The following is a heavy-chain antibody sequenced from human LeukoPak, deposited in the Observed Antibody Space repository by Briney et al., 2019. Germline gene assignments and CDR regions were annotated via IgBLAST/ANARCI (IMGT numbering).Heavy chain of an antibody. J-gene: IGHJ6*03. D-gene: IGHD3-10*01. CDR3: ARGAGWFGELSSYYYYMDV. V-gene: IGHV4-4*07. CDR2: IYTSGST. Sequence: GSLRLSCAASTFTFSNYAMSWIRQPAGKGLEWIGRIYTSGSTNYNPSLKSRVTMSVDTSKNQFSLKLSSVTAADTAVYYCARGAGWFGELSSYYYYMDVWGKGTTVTISS. CDR1: TFTFSNYA.